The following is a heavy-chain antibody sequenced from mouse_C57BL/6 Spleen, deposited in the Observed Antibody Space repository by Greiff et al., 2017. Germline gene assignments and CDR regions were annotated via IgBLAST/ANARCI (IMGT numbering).Heavy chain of an antibody. J-gene: IGHJ2*01. CDR1: GFTFTSYW. D-gene: IGHD2-3*01. CDR2: ICSGSGST. Sequence: QVQLQQPGAELVKPGASVKMSCMASGFTFTSYWITWVKQSPGQGLEWIGDICSGSGSTNSPEKFSSKATLTVDTSSRTAYIQLSSQTSKDSAVYDGARGDGYYFYCFDYWGQGTTLTVSS. V-gene: IGHV1-55*01. CDR3: ARGDGYYFYCFDY.